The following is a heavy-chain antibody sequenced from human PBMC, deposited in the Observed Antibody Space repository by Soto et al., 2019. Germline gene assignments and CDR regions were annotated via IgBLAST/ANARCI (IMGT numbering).Heavy chain of an antibody. CDR3: ARGQGNGSGSYSRH. D-gene: IGHD3-10*01. CDR2: INTINGRT. CDR1: GYIFTNYA. V-gene: IGHV1-3*04. Sequence: QVQLVQSGTEVQKPGASVTVSCKTSGYIFTNYAMHWVRQAPGQSLEWMGWINTINGRTRYSQTFQGRVTVTRDTSASTVNMELTSLTSEDTAVYYCARGQGNGSGSYSRHWGQGTLVIVSS. J-gene: IGHJ4*02.